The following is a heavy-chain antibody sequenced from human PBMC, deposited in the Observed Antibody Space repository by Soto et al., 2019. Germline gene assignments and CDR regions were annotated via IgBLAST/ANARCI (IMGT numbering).Heavy chain of an antibody. J-gene: IGHJ4*02. V-gene: IGHV3-23*01. CDR1: GFTFSSYG. CDR3: AKDRLGRVIPAFDC. D-gene: IGHD3-16*02. Sequence: GGSLRLSCAASGFTFSSYGMSWVRQAPGKGLEWVSSISAGDGSTFFADSVKGRFTISRDNSKNTLYLQMNSLRAEDTAVYYCAKDRLGRVIPAFDCWGQGTLVTVSS. CDR2: ISAGDGST.